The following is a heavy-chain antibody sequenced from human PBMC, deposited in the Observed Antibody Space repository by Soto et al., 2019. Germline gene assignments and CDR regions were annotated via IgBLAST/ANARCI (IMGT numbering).Heavy chain of an antibody. CDR1: GGSISSSNW. J-gene: IGHJ6*02. V-gene: IGHV4-4*02. CDR2: IYHSGST. D-gene: IGHD2-15*01. Sequence: QVQLQESGPGLVKPSGTLSLTCVVSGGSISSSNWWSWVRQPPGKGLEWIGEIYHSGSTNYNPSLKSRVTISVDKSKNQFSLKVRSVTAADTAVYYCARVDGVVAAPMDVWGQGTTVTVSS. CDR3: ARVDGVVAAPMDV.